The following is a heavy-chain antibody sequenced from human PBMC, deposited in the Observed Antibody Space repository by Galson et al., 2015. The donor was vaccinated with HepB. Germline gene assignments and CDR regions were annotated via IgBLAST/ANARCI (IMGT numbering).Heavy chain of an antibody. CDR1: GGTFSSYA. J-gene: IGHJ5*02. CDR2: IIPIFGTA. CDR3: ARDGGDTAMGVQGWFDP. Sequence: SVKVSCKASGGTFSSYAISWVRQAPGQGLEWMGGIIPIFGTANYAQKFQGRVTITADESTSTAYMELSSLRSEDTAVYYCARDGGDTAMGVQGWFDPWGQGTLVTVSS. D-gene: IGHD5-18*01. V-gene: IGHV1-69*13.